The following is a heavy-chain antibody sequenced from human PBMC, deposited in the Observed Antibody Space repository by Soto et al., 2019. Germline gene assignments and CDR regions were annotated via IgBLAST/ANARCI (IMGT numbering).Heavy chain of an antibody. V-gene: IGHV1-2*02. D-gene: IGHD5-12*01. CDR2: INPNSGGT. J-gene: IGHJ5*02. CDR3: ARDGRRVEMATINWFDP. CDR1: GYTFTGYY. Sequence: ASVKVSCKASGYTFTGYYMHWVRQPPGQGLEWMGWINPNSGGTNYAQKFQGRVTMTRDTSISTAYMELSRLRSDDTAVYYCARDGRRVEMATINWFDPWGQGTLVTVSS.